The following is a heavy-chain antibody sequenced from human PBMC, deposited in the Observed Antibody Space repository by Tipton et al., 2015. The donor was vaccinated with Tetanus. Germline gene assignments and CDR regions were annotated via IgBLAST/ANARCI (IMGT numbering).Heavy chain of an antibody. CDR1: GFTFSSYG. Sequence: QVQLVQSGGGVVQPGRSLRLSCAASGFTFSSYGMHWVRQAPGKGLEWVAVIWYDGSNKYYADSVKGRVTISRDNSKNTLYLQMNSLRAEDAAVYYCARDVAYCYGSGSYDNWFDPWGQGTLVTVSS. V-gene: IGHV3-33*01. CDR2: IWYDGSNK. J-gene: IGHJ5*02. CDR3: ARDVAYCYGSGSYDNWFDP. D-gene: IGHD3-10*01.